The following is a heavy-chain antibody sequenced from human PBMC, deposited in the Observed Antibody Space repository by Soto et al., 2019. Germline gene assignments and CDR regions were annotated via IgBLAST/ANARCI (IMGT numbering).Heavy chain of an antibody. CDR2: IYYSGST. J-gene: IGHJ4*02. V-gene: IGHV4-59*08. CDR1: GCSISSYY. D-gene: IGHD3-10*01. CDR3: ARADNTYYYGSGTRSPLLFY. Sequence: SETLSLTCTVSGCSISSYYWSWIRQPPGKGLEWIGYIYYSGSTYYNPSLKSRVTISVDTSKNQFSLKLSSVTAADTAVYYCARADNTYYYGSGTRSPLLFYWGQGTLVTVSS.